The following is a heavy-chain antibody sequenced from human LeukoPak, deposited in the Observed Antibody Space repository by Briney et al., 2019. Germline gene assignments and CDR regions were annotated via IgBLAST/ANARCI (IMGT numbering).Heavy chain of an antibody. J-gene: IGHJ4*02. CDR1: GFTFSEYS. Sequence: GGSLRLPCAASGFTFSEYSMNWVRQAPGKGLEWVSFISTSSSHIYYGDSVRGRFTISRDNARNSVSLQMNSLRAEDTAVYYCARQVSGYGSGSFYFDYWGQGMLVTVSS. CDR2: ISTSSSHI. CDR3: ARQVSGYGSGSFYFDY. D-gene: IGHD3-10*01. V-gene: IGHV3-21*01.